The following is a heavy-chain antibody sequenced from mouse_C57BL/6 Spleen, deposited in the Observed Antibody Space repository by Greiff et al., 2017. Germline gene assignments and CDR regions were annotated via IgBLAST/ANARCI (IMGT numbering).Heavy chain of an antibody. CDR2: IYPRHGNT. D-gene: IGHD1-1*01. V-gene: IGHV1-81*01. CDR3: ASPMTTAVAHGLAY. J-gene: IGHJ3*01. Sequence: QVQLQQSGAELARPGASVKLSCKASGYTFTSSGISWVKQRTGQGLEWIGEIYPRHGNTYYNEKFKGKATLTADKSSSTAYMELRSLTSEDSAVYFGASPMTTAVAHGLAYWGQGTLGTVSA. CDR1: GYTFTSSG.